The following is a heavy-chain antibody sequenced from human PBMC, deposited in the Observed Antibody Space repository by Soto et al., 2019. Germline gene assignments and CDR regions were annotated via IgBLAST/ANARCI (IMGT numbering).Heavy chain of an antibody. Sequence: SETLSLTCTVSGGSISSYYWSWIRQPPGKGLEWIGYIYYSGSTNYNPSLKSRVTISVDTSKNQFSLKLSSVTAADTAVYYCARVWLQYNWFDPWGQGTLVTVSS. D-gene: IGHD5-18*01. CDR1: GGSISSYY. CDR3: ARVWLQYNWFDP. J-gene: IGHJ5*02. CDR2: IYYSGST. V-gene: IGHV4-59*01.